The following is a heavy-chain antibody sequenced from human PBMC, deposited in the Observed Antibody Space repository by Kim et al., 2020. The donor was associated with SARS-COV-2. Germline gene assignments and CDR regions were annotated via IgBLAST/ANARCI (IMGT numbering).Heavy chain of an antibody. CDR1: GFTFSSYG. CDR2: ISYDGSNK. J-gene: IGHJ6*02. V-gene: IGHV3-30*18. D-gene: IGHD3-10*01. CDR3: ANLVGGSGTLSVVYGMDV. Sequence: GALRLSCAASGFTFSSYGMHWVRQAPGKGLEWVAVISYDGSNKYYADSVKGRFTISRDNSKNTLYLQMNSLRAEDTAVYYCANLVGGSGTLSVVYGMDVWGQGTTVTVSS.